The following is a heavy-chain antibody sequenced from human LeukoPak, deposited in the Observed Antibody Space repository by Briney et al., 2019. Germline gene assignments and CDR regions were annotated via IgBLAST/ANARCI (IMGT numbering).Heavy chain of an antibody. Sequence: PGGSLRLSCAASGFTVSSNYMSWVRQAPGKGLEWVSVIYSGGSTYYADSVKGRFTISRDNSKNTLYLQMNSLRAEDTAVYYCARDGYYYGSGSYYVHDYWGQGTLVTVSS. CDR1: GFTVSSNY. J-gene: IGHJ4*02. CDR2: IYSGGST. CDR3: ARDGYYYGSGSYYVHDY. V-gene: IGHV3-66*01. D-gene: IGHD3-10*01.